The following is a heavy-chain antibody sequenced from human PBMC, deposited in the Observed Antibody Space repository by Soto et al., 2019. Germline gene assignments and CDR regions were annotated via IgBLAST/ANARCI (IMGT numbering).Heavy chain of an antibody. V-gene: IGHV1-69*13. J-gene: IGHJ5*02. CDR3: AKETDASLEYWFDP. CDR1: GATFRNYA. D-gene: IGHD3-3*01. CDR2: IIPIYGTV. Sequence: SVKVSCKAAGATFRNYAISWVRQAPGQGLEWMGGIIPIYGTVNYAQRFQGRVTITADESTKTAYMELSSLRSDDTEIYYCAKETDASLEYWFDPWGQGTLVTVSS.